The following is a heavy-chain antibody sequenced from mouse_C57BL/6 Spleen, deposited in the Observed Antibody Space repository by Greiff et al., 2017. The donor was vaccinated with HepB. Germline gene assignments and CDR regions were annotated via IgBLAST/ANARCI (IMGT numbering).Heavy chain of an antibody. Sequence: VQLKQSGTVLARPGASVKMSCKTSGYTFTSYWMHWVKQRPGQGLEWIGAIYPGNSDTSYNQKFKGKAKLTAVTSASTAYMELSSLTNEDSAVYYCTRYLYYDYDHYYAMDYWGQGTSVTVSS. CDR3: TRYLYYDYDHYYAMDY. D-gene: IGHD2-4*01. V-gene: IGHV1-5*01. CDR1: GYTFTSYW. CDR2: IYPGNSDT. J-gene: IGHJ4*01.